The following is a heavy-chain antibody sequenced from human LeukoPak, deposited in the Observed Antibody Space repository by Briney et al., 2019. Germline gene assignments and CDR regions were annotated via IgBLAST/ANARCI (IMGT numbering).Heavy chain of an antibody. CDR1: GFTFSSYA. CDR3: VKGNQQLVWVYGMDV. Sequence: PGGSLRLSCSASGFTFSSYAMHWVRQAPGKGLEYVSAISSNGGSTYYADSVKGRFTISRDNSKNTLYLQMSSLRAEDTAVYYCVKGNQQLVWVYGMDVWGQGTTVTVSS. D-gene: IGHD6-13*01. CDR2: ISSNGGST. J-gene: IGHJ6*02. V-gene: IGHV3-64D*09.